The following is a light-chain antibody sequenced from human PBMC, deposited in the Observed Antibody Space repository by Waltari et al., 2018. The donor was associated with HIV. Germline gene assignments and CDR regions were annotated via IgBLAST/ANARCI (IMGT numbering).Light chain of an antibody. J-gene: IGKJ2*01. CDR3: QQYYAWPPRYT. V-gene: IGKV3-15*01. Sequence: EIVMTLSLPTLSVSQSEGGTISCRASPYIHRDLAWDQSKPGQSPRLLIYGASTRATGIPARFSGSGSGTEFTLTISSLQSEDFAVYYCQQYYAWPPRYTFGQGTKLEIK. CDR1: PYIHRD. CDR2: GAS.